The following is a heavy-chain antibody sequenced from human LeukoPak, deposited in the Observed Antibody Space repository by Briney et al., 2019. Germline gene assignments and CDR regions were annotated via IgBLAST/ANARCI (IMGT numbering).Heavy chain of an antibody. CDR1: GYTFTSYG. D-gene: IGHD3-22*01. V-gene: IGHV1-18*01. J-gene: IGHJ4*02. CDR2: ISAYNGNT. CDR3: ARTSSYYDSSGYYEY. Sequence: GASVTVSCKASGYTFTSYGISWVRQAPGQGLEWMGWISAYNGNTNYAQKLQGRVTMTTDTSTSTAYMELRSLRSDDTAVYYCARTSSYYDSSGYYEYWGQGTLVTVSS.